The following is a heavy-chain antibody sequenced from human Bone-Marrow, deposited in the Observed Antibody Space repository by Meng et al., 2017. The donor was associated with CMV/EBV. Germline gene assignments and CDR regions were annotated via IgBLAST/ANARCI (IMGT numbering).Heavy chain of an antibody. V-gene: IGHV1-18*01. CDR1: GYIFTSYG. D-gene: IGHD5-24*01. J-gene: IGHJ4*02. CDR2: ISPYNGNT. Sequence: ASVKVSCKASGYIFTSYGISWVRQAPGQGLEWMGWISPYNGNTKYAQKFQGRVTMTTDTSTSTAYMELRSLRSEDTAVYYCAGSGGDGYPYNRGGIMDYWGQGTLVTVSS. CDR3: AGSGGDGYPYNRGGIMDY.